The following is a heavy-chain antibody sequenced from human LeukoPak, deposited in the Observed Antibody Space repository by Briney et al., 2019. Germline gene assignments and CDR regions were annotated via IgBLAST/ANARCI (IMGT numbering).Heavy chain of an antibody. V-gene: IGHV4-34*01. CDR1: GGSFGDFH. D-gene: IGHD6-19*01. Sequence: SETLSLTCTVYGGSFGDFHWIWIRLPPGKGLEWIGEINHSGNTNYNPSLKSRVTISIDTSKNQFSLKLSSVTAADTAVYYCARRLDSSGWVNYWGQGTLVTVSS. J-gene: IGHJ4*02. CDR3: ARRLDSSGWVNY. CDR2: INHSGNT.